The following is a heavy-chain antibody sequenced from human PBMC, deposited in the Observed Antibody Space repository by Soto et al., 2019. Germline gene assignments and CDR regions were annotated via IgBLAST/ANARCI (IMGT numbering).Heavy chain of an antibody. CDR1: GYTFNNYG. D-gene: IGHD3-10*01. Sequence: QVQLVQSGAEVKKPGASVTVSCKASGYTFNNYGLSWVRQAPGQGLEWMGWIGAYNGDTNYAQILRGRVTLTTDTCTSTVYMELRSLREDDTAMYYCVRDLLWFGESSWEDTFDIWGQGTMVTVSS. CDR2: IGAYNGDT. J-gene: IGHJ3*02. V-gene: IGHV1-18*04. CDR3: VRDLLWFGESSWEDTFDI.